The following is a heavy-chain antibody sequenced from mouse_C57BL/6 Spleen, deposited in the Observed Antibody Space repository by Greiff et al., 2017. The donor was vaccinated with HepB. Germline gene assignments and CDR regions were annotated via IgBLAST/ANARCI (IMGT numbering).Heavy chain of an antibody. J-gene: IGHJ3*01. D-gene: IGHD1-1*01. CDR2: IDPSDSYT. CDR1: GYTFTSYW. CDR3: ARNHYGSSYWFAY. Sequence: VQLQQPGAELVMPGASVKLSCKASGYTFTSYWMHWVKQRPGQGLEWIGEIDPSDSYTNYNQKFKGKSTLTVDKSSSTAYMQLSSLTSEDSAVYYCARNHYGSSYWFAYWGQGTLVTVSA. V-gene: IGHV1-69*01.